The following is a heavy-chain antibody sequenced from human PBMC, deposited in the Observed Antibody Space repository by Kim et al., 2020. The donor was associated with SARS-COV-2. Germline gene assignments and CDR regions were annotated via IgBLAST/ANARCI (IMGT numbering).Heavy chain of an antibody. D-gene: IGHD2-15*01. J-gene: IGHJ4*02. CDR3: ARDAGWRDDF. CDR2: MTRSGDSL. CDR1: AFTLGNYG. V-gene: IGHV3-48*03. Sequence: GGSLRLSCELSAFTLGNYGLNWVRQAPGKGLEWVSYMTRSGDSLHYADAVRGRFTISRDIARGSLYLQMNSLRVEDTAVYYCARDAGWRDDFWGQGTLVTVSS.